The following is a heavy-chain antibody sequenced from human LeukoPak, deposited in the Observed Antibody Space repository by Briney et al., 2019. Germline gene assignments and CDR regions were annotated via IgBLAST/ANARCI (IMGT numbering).Heavy chain of an antibody. D-gene: IGHD1-1*01. CDR1: GATISSTSHY. Sequence: SETLSLTCTVSGATISSTSHYWGWIRQPPGKGLEWVGSIYYSGSTYYDPSLKSRVTISVDTSKNQFSLKLSSVTAADTAVYYCARATGTAPTWGQGTLVTVSS. V-gene: IGHV4-39*07. CDR2: IYYSGST. J-gene: IGHJ4*02. CDR3: ARATGTAPT.